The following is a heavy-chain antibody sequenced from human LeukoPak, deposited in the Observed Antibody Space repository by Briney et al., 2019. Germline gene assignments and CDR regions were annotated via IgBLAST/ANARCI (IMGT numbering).Heavy chain of an antibody. CDR2: ISYDGSNK. J-gene: IGHJ4*02. V-gene: IGHV3-30*18. CDR1: GFTFSSCG. CDR3: AKPYYYDSSGYKYYFDY. D-gene: IGHD3-22*01. Sequence: SGGSLRLSCAASGFTFSSCGMHWVRQAPGKGLEWVAVISYDGSNKYYADSVKGRFTISRDNSKNTLYLQMNSLRAEDTAVYYCAKPYYYDSSGYKYYFDYWGQGTLVTVSS.